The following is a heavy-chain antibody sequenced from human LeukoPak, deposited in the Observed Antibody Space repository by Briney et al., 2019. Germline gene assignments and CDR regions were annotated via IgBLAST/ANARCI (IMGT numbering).Heavy chain of an antibody. J-gene: IGHJ6*02. Sequence: GASVKVSCKASGNTFTNYGFSWVRQAPGQGLEWMGWISAYNGNTNYTQKLQGRVTMTTDAHTSTAYMELRSLRSDDTAVYYCARGAREQQPDYYYGLDVWGQGTTVTVSS. CDR1: GNTFTNYG. D-gene: IGHD6-13*01. V-gene: IGHV1-18*01. CDR2: ISAYNGNT. CDR3: ARGAREQQPDYYYGLDV.